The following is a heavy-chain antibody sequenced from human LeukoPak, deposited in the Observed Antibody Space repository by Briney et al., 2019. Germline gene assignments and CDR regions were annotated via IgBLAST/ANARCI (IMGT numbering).Heavy chain of an antibody. CDR3: ARAHRRSDYYYYYYMDV. V-gene: IGHV3-21*01. D-gene: IGHD3-3*01. Sequence: PGGSLRLSCAASGFTFSSYNMNWVRQAPGKGLEWVSSITSSSSYIYYADSVKGRFTISRDNSKNTLYLQMNSLRAEDTAVYYCARAHRRSDYYYYYYMDVWGKGTTVTISS. CDR1: GFTFSSYN. J-gene: IGHJ6*03. CDR2: ITSSSSYI.